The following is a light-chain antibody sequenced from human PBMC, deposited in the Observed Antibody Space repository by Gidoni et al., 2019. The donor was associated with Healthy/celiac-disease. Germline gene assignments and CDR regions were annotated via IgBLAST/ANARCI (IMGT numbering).Light chain of an antibody. J-gene: IGKJ4*01. Sequence: EIVLTQSPGTLSLSPGERATLSCRASQSVSSSYLAWYQQKPGQALRLLIYGASSRATGIPDRFSGSGSGTDFTLTINRLEPEDFAVYYCQQYGSSRALTFGGGTKVEIK. CDR1: QSVSSSY. CDR3: QQYGSSRALT. V-gene: IGKV3-20*01. CDR2: GAS.